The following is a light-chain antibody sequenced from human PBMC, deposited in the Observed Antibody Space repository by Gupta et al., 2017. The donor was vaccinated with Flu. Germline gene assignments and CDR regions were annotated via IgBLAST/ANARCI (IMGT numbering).Light chain of an antibody. CDR2: AAS. CDR1: QDIDDW. J-gene: IGKJ2*01. V-gene: IGKV1-12*02. Sequence: DNQMTRSPSSVSASVGDRVTITCRASQDIDDWLAWYQQRPGKAPKLLIFAASSMESGVPSRFSGSGSGTEFTLTISSLQAEDFATYYCQQANSFPYTFGQGTKVE. CDR3: QQANSFPYT.